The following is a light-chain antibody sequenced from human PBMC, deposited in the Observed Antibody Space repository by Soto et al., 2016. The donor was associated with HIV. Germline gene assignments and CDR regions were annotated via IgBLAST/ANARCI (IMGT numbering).Light chain of an antibody. CDR1: QSISTY. CDR3: QQSSRTPRT. V-gene: IGKV1-39*01. CDR2: DAS. Sequence: DIQMTQSPSTLSASVGDRVNITCRASQSISTYLHWYQQKPGRAPKLLIYDASSLQSGVPSRFSGRGSGTDFTLTISDLQHEDLATYYCQQSSRTPRTFGQGTKVEI. J-gene: IGKJ1*01.